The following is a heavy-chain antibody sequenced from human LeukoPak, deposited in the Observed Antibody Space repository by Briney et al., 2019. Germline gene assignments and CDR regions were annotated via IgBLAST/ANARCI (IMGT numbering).Heavy chain of an antibody. V-gene: IGHV1-46*01. CDR3: ARDYSGEWEQLTGWWFDP. D-gene: IGHD1-26*01. CDR2: INPSGDFR. J-gene: IGHJ5*02. CDR1: GYTLGTHW. Sequence: GASVKVSCKASGYTLGTHWMHWVRQAPGQALEWMAIINPSGDFRSYAQKFQGRLTVTRDMSTRTVYMELSDLRPEDTAVYYCARDYSGEWEQLTGWWFDPWGQGTLVIVSS.